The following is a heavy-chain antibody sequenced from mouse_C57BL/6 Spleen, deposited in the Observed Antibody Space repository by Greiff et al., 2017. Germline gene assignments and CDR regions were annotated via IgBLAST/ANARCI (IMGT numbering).Heavy chain of an antibody. CDR2: IYPGGGYT. J-gene: IGHJ3*01. Sequence: QVQLQQSGAELVRPGTSVKMSCKASGYTFTNYWIGWAKQRPGHGLEWIGDIYPGGGYTNYNEKFKGKDTLTADKSSSTAYMQFSSLTSEDSAIYYCARRGYDYDWFAYWGQGTLVTVSA. V-gene: IGHV1-63*01. CDR3: ARRGYDYDWFAY. CDR1: GYTFTNYW. D-gene: IGHD2-4*01.